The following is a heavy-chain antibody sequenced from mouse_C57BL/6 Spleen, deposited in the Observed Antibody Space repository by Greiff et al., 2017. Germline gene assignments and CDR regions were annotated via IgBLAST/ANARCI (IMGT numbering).Heavy chain of an antibody. D-gene: IGHD1-2*01. CDR2: IRNKANGYTT. J-gene: IGHJ2*01. Sequence: EVQLKESGGGLVQPGGSLSLSCAASGFTFTDYYMSWVRQPPGKALEWVGFIRNKANGYTTEYSASVKGRFTISRDNSQSILYLQMNALRAEDSATYYCARSPHDYGSVDYWGHGTPLTVSS. CDR1: GFTFTDYY. CDR3: ARSPHDYGSVDY. V-gene: IGHV7-3*01.